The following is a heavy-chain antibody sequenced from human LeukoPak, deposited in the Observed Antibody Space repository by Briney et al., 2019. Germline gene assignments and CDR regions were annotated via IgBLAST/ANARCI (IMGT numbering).Heavy chain of an antibody. CDR1: GYTFTSYY. CDR3: ARGRGYYGSGSYLYFQNTGRVSSPHDY. Sequence: ASVKGSCKASGYTFTSYYMHWVRQAPGQGLEWMGIINPSGGSTSYAQKFQGRVTMTRDTSTSPVYMELSSLRSGDTAVYYCARGRGYYGSGSYLYFQNTGRVSSPHDYWGQGTLVTVSS. V-gene: IGHV1-46*01. D-gene: IGHD3-10*01. CDR2: INPSGGST. J-gene: IGHJ4*02.